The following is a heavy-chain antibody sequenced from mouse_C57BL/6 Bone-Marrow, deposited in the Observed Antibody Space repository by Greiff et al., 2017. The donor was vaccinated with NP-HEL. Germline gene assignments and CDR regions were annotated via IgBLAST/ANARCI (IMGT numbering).Heavy chain of an antibody. Sequence: VKLQESGPELVKPGASVKISCKASGYAFSSSWMNWVKQRPGKGLEWIGRIYPGDGDTNYNGKFKGKATLTADTSSSTAYMQLSSLTSEDSAVYFCARIQYYAMDYWGQGTSVTVSS. CDR1: GYAFSSSW. J-gene: IGHJ4*01. V-gene: IGHV1-82*01. CDR3: ARIQYYAMDY. CDR2: IYPGDGDT.